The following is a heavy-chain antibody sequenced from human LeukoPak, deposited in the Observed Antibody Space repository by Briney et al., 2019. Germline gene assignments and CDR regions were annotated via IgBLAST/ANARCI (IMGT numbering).Heavy chain of an antibody. CDR3: ARDAPYTVLRYFDWLSLTDAFDI. CDR2: ISAYNGNT. CDR1: GYTFTSYG. J-gene: IGHJ3*02. D-gene: IGHD3-9*01. Sequence: ASVKVSCKASGYTFTSYGISWVRLAPGQGLEWMGWISAYNGNTNYAQKLQGRVTMTTDTSTSTAYMELRSLRSDDTAVYYCARDAPYTVLRYFDWLSLTDAFDIWGQGTMVTVSS. V-gene: IGHV1-18*01.